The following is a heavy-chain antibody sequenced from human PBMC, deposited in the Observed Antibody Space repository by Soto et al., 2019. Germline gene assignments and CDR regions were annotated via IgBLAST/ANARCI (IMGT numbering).Heavy chain of an antibody. J-gene: IGHJ4*02. CDR1: GYSISSGYY. D-gene: IGHD3-9*01. CDR3: AREGGLRYFDWSSNYFDY. CDR2: IYHSGST. Sequence: PSETLSLTCAVSGYSISSGYYWGWIRQPPGKGLERIGSIYHSGSTYYNPSLKSRVTISVDTSKNQFSLKLSSVTAADTAVYYCAREGGLRYFDWSSNYFDYWGQGTLVTVSS. V-gene: IGHV4-38-2*02.